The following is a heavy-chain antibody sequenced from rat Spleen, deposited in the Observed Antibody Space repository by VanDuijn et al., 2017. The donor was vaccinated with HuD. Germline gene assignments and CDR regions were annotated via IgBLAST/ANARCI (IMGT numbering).Heavy chain of an antibody. CDR1: GFTFSNYY. V-gene: IGHV5-29*01. CDR2: ISYDGSST. CDR3: ARQDYGGHWFAY. D-gene: IGHD1-11*01. Sequence: EVQLVESGGGLVQPGRSLKLSCAASGFTFSNYYMAWVRQAPTKGLDWVATISYDGSSTYYRDSVKDRFTVSRDNAKSTLYLQMDSLRSEDTATYYCARQDYGGHWFAYWGQGTLVTVSS. J-gene: IGHJ3*01.